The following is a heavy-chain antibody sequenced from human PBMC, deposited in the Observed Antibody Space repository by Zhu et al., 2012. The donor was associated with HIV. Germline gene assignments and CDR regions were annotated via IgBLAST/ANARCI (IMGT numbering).Heavy chain of an antibody. J-gene: IGHJ5*02. D-gene: IGHD3-10*01. CDR2: IYHSGST. V-gene: IGHV4-38-2*02. CDR3: ARGGGSGPRGTNVVPTP. CDR1: GYSISSGYY. Sequence: QVQLQESGPGLVKPSETLSLTCTVSGYSISSGYYWGWIRQPPGKGLEWIGSIYHSGSTYYNPSLKSRVTISVDTSKNQFSLKLSSVTAADTAVYYCARGGGSGPRGTNVVPTPWGQGTLGPPSP.